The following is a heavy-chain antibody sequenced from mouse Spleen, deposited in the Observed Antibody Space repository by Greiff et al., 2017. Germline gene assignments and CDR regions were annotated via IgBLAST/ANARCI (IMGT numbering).Heavy chain of an antibody. CDR3: AKGLSTPHLGY. J-gene: IGHJ2*01. V-gene: IGHV1-7*01. CDR1: GYTFTSYW. D-gene: IGHD2-4*01. CDR2: INPSTGYT. Sequence: QVQLQQSGAELAKPGASVKMSCKASGYTFTSYWMHWVKQRPGQGLEWIGYINPSTGYTEYNQKFKDKATLTADKSSSTAYMQLSSLTSEDSAVYYCAKGLSTPHLGYWGQGTTLTVSS.